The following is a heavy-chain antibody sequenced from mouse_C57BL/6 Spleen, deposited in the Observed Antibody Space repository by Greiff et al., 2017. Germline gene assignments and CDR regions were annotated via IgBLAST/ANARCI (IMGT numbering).Heavy chain of an antibody. D-gene: IGHD1-1*01. CDR1: GYSITSGYY. J-gene: IGHJ3*01. Sequence: EVKLMESGPGLVKPSQSLSLTCSVTGYSITSGYYWNWIRQFPGNKLEWMGYISYDGSNNYNPSLKNRISITRDPSKNQFFLKLNSVTTEDTATYYCARDHYYGSFAYWGQGTLVTVSA. CDR2: ISYDGSN. CDR3: ARDHYYGSFAY. V-gene: IGHV3-6*01.